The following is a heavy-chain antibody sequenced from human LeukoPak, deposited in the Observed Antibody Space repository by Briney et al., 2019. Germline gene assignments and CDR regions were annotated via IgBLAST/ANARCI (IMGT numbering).Heavy chain of an antibody. Sequence: LAGGSLRLSCAASGFTLSSYWTHWVRQAPGKVLVWVSRINSDGSSTSYADSVKGRVTISRDNAKNTLYLQMNCLGAEDTAVYYCARAGGTDGSNLYFDLWGRGTLVTVSS. V-gene: IGHV3-74*01. CDR2: INSDGSST. CDR1: GFTLSSYW. CDR3: ARAGGTDGSNLYFDL. D-gene: IGHD3-10*01. J-gene: IGHJ2*01.